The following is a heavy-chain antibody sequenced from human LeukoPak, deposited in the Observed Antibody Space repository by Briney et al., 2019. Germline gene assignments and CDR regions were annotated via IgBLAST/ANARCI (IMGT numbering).Heavy chain of an antibody. D-gene: IGHD3-22*01. Sequence: PGGSLRLSCAASGFTVSSSYMSWVRQAPGKGLEWVSVIYSGGSTYYADSVKGRFTISRDDSKNTLYLQMNSLRAEDTAVYYCARDYYLDAFDIWGQGTMVTVSS. CDR2: IYSGGST. J-gene: IGHJ3*02. CDR3: ARDYYLDAFDI. V-gene: IGHV3-66*01. CDR1: GFTVSSSY.